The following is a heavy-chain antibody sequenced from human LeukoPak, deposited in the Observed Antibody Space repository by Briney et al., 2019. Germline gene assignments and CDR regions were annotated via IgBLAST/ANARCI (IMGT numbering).Heavy chain of an antibody. CDR3: ARVAGIVGATSDFDY. Sequence: ASVKVSCKASGYTFTSYYMHWVRQAPGQGLEWMGIINPSGGSTSYAQKFQGRVTMTRDMSTSTVYMELSSLRSEDTAVYYCARVAGIVGATSDFDYWGQGTLGTVSS. CDR2: INPSGGST. J-gene: IGHJ4*02. CDR1: GYTFTSYY. D-gene: IGHD1-26*01. V-gene: IGHV1-46*01.